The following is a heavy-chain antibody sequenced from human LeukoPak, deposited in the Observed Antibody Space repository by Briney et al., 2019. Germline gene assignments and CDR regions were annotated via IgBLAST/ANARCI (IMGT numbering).Heavy chain of an antibody. V-gene: IGHV1-69*05. CDR2: IIPIFGTA. CDR3: ARGGSGTFWGFYDY. D-gene: IGHD1-7*01. Sequence: GASVKVSCKASGGTFNSYAISWVRQAPGQGLEWMGGIIPIFGTANHAQKFQGRVTITTDESTSTGYMELSSLRSDDTAVYYCARGGSGTFWGFYDYWGQGSLVIVSS. CDR1: GGTFNSYA. J-gene: IGHJ4*02.